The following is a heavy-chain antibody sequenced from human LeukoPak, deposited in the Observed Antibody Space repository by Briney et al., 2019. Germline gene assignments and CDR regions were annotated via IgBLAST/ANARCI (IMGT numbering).Heavy chain of an antibody. V-gene: IGHV4-38-2*02. CDR1: GYSISSGYY. CDR3: ARDYCSGGSCYSGSDAFDI. J-gene: IGHJ3*02. Sequence: SETLSLTCTVSGYSISSGYYWGWIRQPPGKGLEWIGSIYHSGSTYYNPSLKSRVTISVDTSKNQFSLKLSSVTAADTAVYYCARDYCSGGSCYSGSDAFDIWGQGTMVTVSS. D-gene: IGHD2-15*01. CDR2: IYHSGST.